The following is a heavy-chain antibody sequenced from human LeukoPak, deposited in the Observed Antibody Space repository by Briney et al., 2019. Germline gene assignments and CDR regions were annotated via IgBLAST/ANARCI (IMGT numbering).Heavy chain of an antibody. V-gene: IGHV1-69*05. J-gene: IGHJ4*02. CDR1: GGTFSSYA. D-gene: IGHD3-22*01. CDR2: IIPIFGTA. Sequence: SVKVSCKAPGGTFSSYAISWVRQAPGQGLEWMGRIIPIFGTANYAQKFQGRVTITTDESTSTAYMELSSLRSEDTAVYYCARESDSSGYYYFDYWGQGTLVTVSS. CDR3: ARESDSSGYYYFDY.